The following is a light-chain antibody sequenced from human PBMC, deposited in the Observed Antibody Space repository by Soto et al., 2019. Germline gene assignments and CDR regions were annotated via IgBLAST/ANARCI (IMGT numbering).Light chain of an antibody. CDR1: QSVSSNY. J-gene: IGKJ1*01. CDR2: GAS. Sequence: EIVLTQSPGTLSLSPGERATLSCRASQSVSSNYLAWYQRKPGQAPRLLIYGASNRATGLPNRFSGSWSGTDFTLTITRLEPDDCVVYYCQQYGSSPPTFGQGTKVQI. V-gene: IGKV3-20*01. CDR3: QQYGSSPPT.